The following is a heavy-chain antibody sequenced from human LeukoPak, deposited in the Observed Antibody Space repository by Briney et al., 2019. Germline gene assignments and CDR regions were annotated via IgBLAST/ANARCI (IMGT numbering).Heavy chain of an antibody. CDR2: ISVSGGST. Sequence: GSLRLSCAASGFTFSSYAMSWVRQAPGKGLEWVSAISVSGGSTYYADSVKGRFTISRDNSKNTLYLQMNSLRAEDTAVYYCAKDAHPGYQLLSHNWFDPWGQGTLVTVSS. CDR3: AKDAHPGYQLLSHNWFDP. D-gene: IGHD2-2*01. V-gene: IGHV3-23*01. J-gene: IGHJ5*02. CDR1: GFTFSSYA.